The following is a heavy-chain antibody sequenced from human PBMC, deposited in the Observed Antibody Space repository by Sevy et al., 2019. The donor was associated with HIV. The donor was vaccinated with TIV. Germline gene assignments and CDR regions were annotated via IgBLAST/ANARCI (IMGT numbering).Heavy chain of an antibody. J-gene: IGHJ4*02. D-gene: IGHD5-12*01. CDR2: IYYSGST. CDR3: ARHVGDGYNPSLFDY. CDR1: GGSISSSSYY. Sequence: SETLSITCTVSGGSISSSSYYWGWIRQPPGKGLEWIGSIYYSGSTYYNPSLKSRVTISVDTSKNQFSLKLSSVTAADTAVYYCARHVGDGYNPSLFDYWGQGTLVTVSS. V-gene: IGHV4-39*01.